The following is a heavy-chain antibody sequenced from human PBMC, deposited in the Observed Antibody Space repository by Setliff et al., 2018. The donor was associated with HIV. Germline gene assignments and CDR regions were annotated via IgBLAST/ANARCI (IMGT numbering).Heavy chain of an antibody. Sequence: ASVKVSCKASGYTFTGYYMHWVRRAPGQGLEWMGWINPKSYGTNYAQKFQGWITMTRDTSISTAYMELSRLRSDDTAVYYCARGMDYYDTSGYYQYYFDYWGQGTLVTVSS. V-gene: IGHV1-2*04. J-gene: IGHJ4*02. CDR3: ARGMDYYDTSGYYQYYFDY. CDR1: GYTFTGYY. CDR2: INPKSYGT. D-gene: IGHD3-22*01.